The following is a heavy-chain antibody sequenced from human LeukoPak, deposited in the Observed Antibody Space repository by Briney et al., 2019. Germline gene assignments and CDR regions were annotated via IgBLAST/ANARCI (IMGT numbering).Heavy chain of an antibody. CDR2: ISSSSSTI. Sequence: GGSLRLSCAASGFTFSSYSMNWVRQAPGKGLEWVSYISSSSSTIYYADSVKGRFTISRDNSKNTLYLQMNSLRAEDTAAYYCARDGSGSNYFFDYWGQGTLVTVSS. CDR1: GFTFSSYS. V-gene: IGHV3-48*01. D-gene: IGHD1-26*01. CDR3: ARDGSGSNYFFDY. J-gene: IGHJ4*02.